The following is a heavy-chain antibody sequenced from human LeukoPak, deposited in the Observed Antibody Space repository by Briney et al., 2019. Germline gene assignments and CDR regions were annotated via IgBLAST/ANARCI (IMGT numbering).Heavy chain of an antibody. J-gene: IGHJ4*02. D-gene: IGHD1/OR15-1a*01. CDR3: ARDFEQHSDY. Sequence: ASVKVSXXASGYTFTXXXXXXXRQAPGQXXXWMGWIXGXNGNTNXXXXFXXRVXMTXXXSTRTAYMELRSLRSDDTAVYYCARDFEQHSDYWGQGTLVTVSS. V-gene: IGHV1-18*01. CDR2: IXGXNGNT. CDR1: GYTFTXXX.